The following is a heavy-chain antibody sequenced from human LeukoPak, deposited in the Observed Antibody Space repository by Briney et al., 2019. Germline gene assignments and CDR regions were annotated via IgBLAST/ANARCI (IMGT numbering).Heavy chain of an antibody. CDR3: ARDRDDDPNSSWYRSGLNWFDP. J-gene: IGHJ5*02. CDR1: GGSISSSSYY. D-gene: IGHD6-13*01. Sequence: SETLSLTCTVSGGSISSSSYYWGWIRQPPGKGLEWIGSIYYSGSTYYNPSLKSRVTISVDTSKNQFSLKLSSVTAADTAVYYCARDRDDDPNSSWYRSGLNWFDPWGQGTLVTVSS. V-gene: IGHV4-39*07. CDR2: IYYSGST.